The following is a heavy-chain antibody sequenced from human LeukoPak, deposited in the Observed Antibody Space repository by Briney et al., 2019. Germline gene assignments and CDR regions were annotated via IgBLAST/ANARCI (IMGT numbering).Heavy chain of an antibody. D-gene: IGHD5-12*01. J-gene: IGHJ4*02. CDR2: IIPIFGTA. CDR1: GGTFSSYV. CDR3: ARHVDIVATLIDY. Sequence: RASVKVSCKASGGTFSSYVISWVRQAPGQGLEWMGRIIPIFGTANYAQKFQGRVTITTDESTSTAYMELSSLRSEDTAVYYCARHVDIVATLIDYWGQGTLVTVSS. V-gene: IGHV1-69*05.